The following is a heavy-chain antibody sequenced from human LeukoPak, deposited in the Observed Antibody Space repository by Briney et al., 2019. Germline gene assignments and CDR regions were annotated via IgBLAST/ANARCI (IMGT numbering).Heavy chain of an antibody. CDR3: ASLGRSFDY. D-gene: IGHD1-26*01. CDR1: GFTFSNYW. CDR2: INSDGNST. V-gene: IGHV3-74*01. Sequence: GGSLRLSCAASGFTFSNYWIHWVRQAPGKGLVWVSRINSDGNSTSYADSVKGRFTISRDNAKNMLYLQMNSLRAEDTAVYYCASLGRSFDYWGQGTLVTVSS. J-gene: IGHJ4*02.